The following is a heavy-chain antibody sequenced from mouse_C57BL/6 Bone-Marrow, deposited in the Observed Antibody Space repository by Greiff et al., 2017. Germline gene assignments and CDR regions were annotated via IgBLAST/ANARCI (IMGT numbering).Heavy chain of an antibody. D-gene: IGHD1-1*01. CDR1: GYTFTSYW. CDR3: ARECPYYYGSSPYYFDY. J-gene: IGHJ2*01. V-gene: IGHV1-64*01. Sequence: QVQLQQSGAELVKPGASVKLSCKASGYTFTSYWMHWVKQRPGQGLEWIGMIHPNSGRTNYNEKFKSKATLTVDKSSSTAYMQLSSLTSEDSAVYYCARECPYYYGSSPYYFDYWGQGTTLTVSS. CDR2: IHPNSGRT.